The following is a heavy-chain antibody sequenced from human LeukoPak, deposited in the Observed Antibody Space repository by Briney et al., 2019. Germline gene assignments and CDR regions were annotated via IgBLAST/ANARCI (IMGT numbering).Heavy chain of an antibody. D-gene: IGHD3-10*01. CDR3: ARVGTYGSGSYLSWLDY. CDR1: GASVSSGSYS. J-gene: IGHJ4*02. V-gene: IGHV4-61*01. Sequence: PSETLSLTCTVSGASVSSGSYSWNWIRQPPGKGLEWIGYMFYSGSTNYNPSLKSRVTISVDTSKNQFSLKLSSVTAADTAVYYCARVGTYGSGSYLSWLDYWGQGTLVTVSS. CDR2: MFYSGST.